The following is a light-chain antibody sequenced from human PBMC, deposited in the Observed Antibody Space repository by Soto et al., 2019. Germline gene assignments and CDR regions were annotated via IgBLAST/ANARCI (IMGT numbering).Light chain of an antibody. CDR2: AAS. J-gene: IGKJ4*01. CDR1: QSVSSN. Sequence: EIVMTQSPATLSVSPGERATLSCRASQSVSSNLAWYQQKPGQAPRLLIFAASTRATGIPARFSGSGSGTEFTLTISSLQSEDVAVYYCQQYNKWPLTFGGGTKVEIK. V-gene: IGKV3-15*01. CDR3: QQYNKWPLT.